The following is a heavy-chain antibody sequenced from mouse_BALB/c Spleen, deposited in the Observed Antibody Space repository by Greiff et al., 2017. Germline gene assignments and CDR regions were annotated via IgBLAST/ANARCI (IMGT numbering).Heavy chain of an antibody. CDR3: TRSPRWDNAMDY. V-gene: IGHV1-15*01. CDR2: IDPETGGT. CDR1: GYTFTDYE. J-gene: IGHJ4*01. D-gene: IGHD3-3*01. Sequence: VKLQQSGAELVRPGASVTLSCKASGYTFTDYEMHWVKQTPVHGLEWIGAIDPETGGTAYNQKFKGKATLTADKSSSTAYMELRSLTSEDSAVYYCTRSPRWDNAMDYWGQGTSVTVSS.